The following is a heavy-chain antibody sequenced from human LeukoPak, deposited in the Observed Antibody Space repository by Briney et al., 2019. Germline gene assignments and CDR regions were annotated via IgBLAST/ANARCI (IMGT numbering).Heavy chain of an antibody. V-gene: IGHV4-31*11. CDR1: GGSFSGYY. J-gene: IGHJ5*02. D-gene: IGHD2-15*01. CDR3: ASLVVVAANGWFDP. Sequence: PSETLSLTCAVYGGSFSGYYWSWIRQHPGKGLEWIGYIYYSGSTYYNPSLKSRVTISVDTSKNQFSLKLSSVTAADTAVYYCASLVVVAANGWFDPWGQGTLVTVSS. CDR2: IYYSGST.